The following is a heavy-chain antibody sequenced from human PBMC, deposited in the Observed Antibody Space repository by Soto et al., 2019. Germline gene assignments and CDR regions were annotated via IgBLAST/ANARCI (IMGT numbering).Heavy chain of an antibody. CDR3: ARAMTSVGATTRGDY. Sequence: EVQLVESGGGLVQPGGSLRLSRAVSGFTFETYWMHWVRQAPGKGLAWVSRINSDGSTTDYADSVEGRFTISRDNAKNTLYLQMTSLTAEDTAIYYCARAMTSVGATTRGDYWGQGTLVTVSS. CDR2: INSDGSTT. D-gene: IGHD1-26*01. J-gene: IGHJ4*02. V-gene: IGHV3-74*01. CDR1: GFTFETYW.